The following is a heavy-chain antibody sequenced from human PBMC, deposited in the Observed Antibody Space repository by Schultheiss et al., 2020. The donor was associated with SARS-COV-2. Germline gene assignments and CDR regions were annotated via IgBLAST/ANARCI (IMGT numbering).Heavy chain of an antibody. J-gene: IGHJ6*03. V-gene: IGHV4-34*01. D-gene: IGHD6-6*01. Sequence: GSLRLSCAVYGGSFSGYYWSWIRQPPGKGLEWIGEINHSGSTNYNPSLKSRVTMSVDTSKNQFSLKLSSVTAADTAVYYCARGGQGQLVRWRGYYYMDVWGKGTTVTVSS. CDR3: ARGGQGQLVRWRGYYYMDV. CDR2: INHSGST. CDR1: GGSFSGYY.